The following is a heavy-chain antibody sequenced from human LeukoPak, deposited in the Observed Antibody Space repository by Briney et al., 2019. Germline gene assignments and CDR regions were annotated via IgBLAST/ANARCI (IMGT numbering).Heavy chain of an antibody. V-gene: IGHV5-51*01. D-gene: IGHD3-16*01. CDR2: IYPGDSDT. CDR1: GYTFTKHW. CDR3: VRGWRGSLYDPPDF. J-gene: IGHJ4*02. Sequence: GESLKISCEASGYTFTKHWIGWVRQMPGKGLEWMGIIYPGDSDTRYNPSFQGQVTVSVDKSITTAYLQWSNLKAPDTAVYYCVRGWRGSLYDPPDFWGQGTLVTVSS.